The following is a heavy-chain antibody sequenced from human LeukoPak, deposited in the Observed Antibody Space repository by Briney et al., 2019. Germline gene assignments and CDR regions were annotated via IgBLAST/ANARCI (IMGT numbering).Heavy chain of an antibody. CDR1: GYSFTNYW. CDR2: IYPVDSDT. D-gene: IGHD4-23*01. V-gene: IGHV5-51*01. Sequence: GESLKISCKGSGYSFTNYWLGWVRQMPGKGLESMGIIYPVDSDTRYSPSFQGQVTISADKSISPAYLQWSSLKASDTAIYYCARLFILNSEELYYFDYWGQGTLVTVSS. CDR3: ARLFILNSEELYYFDY. J-gene: IGHJ4*02.